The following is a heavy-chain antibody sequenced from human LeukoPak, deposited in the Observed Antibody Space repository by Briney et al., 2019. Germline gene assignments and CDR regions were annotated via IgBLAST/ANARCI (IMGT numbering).Heavy chain of an antibody. V-gene: IGHV3-48*03. CDR2: ICNGGSTI. CDR3: ARQLHPTGYYYYGMDL. D-gene: IGHD1-1*01. J-gene: IGHJ6*04. CDR1: GFIFSSYE. Sequence: PGGSLRLSCAASGFIFSSYEMNWLRQAPGKGLEWVSHICNGGSTIYYAASVKGRFSISRDNAKNSLYLQKNSLRVEDTAVYYCARQLHPTGYYYYGMDLGGEGTAVTVSS.